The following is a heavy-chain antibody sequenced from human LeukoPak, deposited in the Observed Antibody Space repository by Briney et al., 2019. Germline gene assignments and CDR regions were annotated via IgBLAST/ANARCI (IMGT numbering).Heavy chain of an antibody. CDR1: GFTFDDYA. CDR3: AKDMSMIVVEYYFDY. Sequence: GGSLRLSCAASGFTFDDYAMHWVRQAPGKGLEWVSGISWNSGSIGYADSVEGRFTISRDNAKNSLYLQMNSLRAEDTALYYCAKDMSMIVVEYYFDYWGQGTLVTVSS. V-gene: IGHV3-9*01. D-gene: IGHD3-22*01. CDR2: ISWNSGSI. J-gene: IGHJ4*02.